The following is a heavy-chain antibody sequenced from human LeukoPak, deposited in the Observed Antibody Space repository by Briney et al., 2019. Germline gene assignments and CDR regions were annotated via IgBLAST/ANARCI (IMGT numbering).Heavy chain of an antibody. CDR2: ISGSGGST. J-gene: IGHJ4*02. D-gene: IGHD1-26*01. Sequence: PGGSLRLSCAASGFTFSSYAMSWVRQAPGKGLEWVSTISGSGGSTYYADSVKGRFTISRDNSKNTLYLQMNSLKTEDTAVYYCAKLKRDSGSYLHYYFDYWGQGTLVTVSS. CDR1: GFTFSSYA. V-gene: IGHV3-23*01. CDR3: AKLKRDSGSYLHYYFDY.